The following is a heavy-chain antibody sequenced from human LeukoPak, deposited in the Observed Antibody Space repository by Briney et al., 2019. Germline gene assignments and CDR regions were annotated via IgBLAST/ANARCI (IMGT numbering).Heavy chain of an antibody. CDR2: MNPNSGNT. CDR3: ARTWGPTGDYYYYYYMDV. Sequence: ASVKVSCKASGYTFTSYDINWVRQATGQGLEWMGWMNPNSGNTGYAQKFQGRVTITRNTSISTAYMELSSLRSEDTAVYYCARTWGPTGDYYYYYYMDVWGKGTTVTVSS. D-gene: IGHD7-27*01. J-gene: IGHJ6*03. CDR1: GYTFTSYD. V-gene: IGHV1-8*03.